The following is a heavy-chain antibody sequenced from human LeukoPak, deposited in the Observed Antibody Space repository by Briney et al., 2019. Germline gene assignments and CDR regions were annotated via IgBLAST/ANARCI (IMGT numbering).Heavy chain of an antibody. D-gene: IGHD2-15*01. CDR2: IRSKAYGGTT. CDR1: GFTLGDYA. CDR3: TRSLVVVAAYFDY. Sequence: GRSLRLSCTASGFTLGDYAMSWVRQAPGKGLEWVGFIRSKAYGGTTEYAASVKGRFTISRDDSKSIAYLQMNSLKTEDTAVYYCTRSLVVVAAYFDYWGQGTLVTVSS. J-gene: IGHJ4*02. V-gene: IGHV3-49*04.